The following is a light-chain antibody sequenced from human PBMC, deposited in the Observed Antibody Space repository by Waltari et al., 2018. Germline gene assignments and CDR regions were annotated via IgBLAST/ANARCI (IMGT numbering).Light chain of an antibody. J-gene: IGKJ3*01. V-gene: IGKV1-39*01. Sequence: DIQLTQSPSSLSASVGDRVTITCRASQTVTSYLNWYQQKPGKAPKLLIHTASTLQSGVPSRFSGSGSGTDFTLTISSLQPEDFATYYCQQSYSVPRTFGPGTKVGVK. CDR2: TAS. CDR3: QQSYSVPRT. CDR1: QTVTSY.